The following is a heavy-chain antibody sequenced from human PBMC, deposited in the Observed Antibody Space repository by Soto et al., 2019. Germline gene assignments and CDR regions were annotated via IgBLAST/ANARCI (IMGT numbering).Heavy chain of an antibody. Sequence: QVQLVQSGAEVKKPGASVKVSCKASGYTFTGYYIHWVRQAPGQGLEWMGWINPNSGGTNYAQKFQGWVTMTRDTSISTAYMERSRLRSDDTAVYYCARGPGDYDSSGYCYFDYWGQGTLVTVSS. CDR2: INPNSGGT. CDR3: ARGPGDYDSSGYCYFDY. V-gene: IGHV1-2*04. J-gene: IGHJ4*02. CDR1: GYTFTGYY. D-gene: IGHD3-22*01.